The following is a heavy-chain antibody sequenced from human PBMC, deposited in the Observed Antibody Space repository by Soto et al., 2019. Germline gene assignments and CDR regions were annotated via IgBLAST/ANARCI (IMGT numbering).Heavy chain of an antibody. Sequence: WSWVRQHTGKGLEWIGYIYYSGFTYYNPSLKSRATISVDASKNQFSLKLSSVTDADTAEYYRLRSLDSWGQAPL. CDR2: IYYSGFT. V-gene: IGHV4-31*02. CDR3: LRSLDS. J-gene: IGHJ5*01.